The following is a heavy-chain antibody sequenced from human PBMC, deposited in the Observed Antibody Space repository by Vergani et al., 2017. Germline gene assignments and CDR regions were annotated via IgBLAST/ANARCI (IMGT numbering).Heavy chain of an antibody. J-gene: IGHJ4*02. Sequence: EVQLVQSGAEVKKPGASLKISCKGFGYRFSSSWIGWVRQMPGKGLEWMGIIFPDDSDTRYSPSFQGQVTISADTSISTFYLQWNSLKASDTAMYYCASRRTLQREFDIWGQGTLVTVSS. CDR1: GYRFSSSW. V-gene: IGHV5-51*01. D-gene: IGHD5-24*01. CDR3: ASRRTLQREFDI. CDR2: IFPDDSDT.